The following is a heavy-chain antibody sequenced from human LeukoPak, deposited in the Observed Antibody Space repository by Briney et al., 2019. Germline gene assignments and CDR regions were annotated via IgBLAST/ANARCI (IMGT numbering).Heavy chain of an antibody. Sequence: GASVKVSCKASGYTFTGYYMHWVRQAPGQGLEWMGWINPNSGGTNYAQKFQGRVTMTRDTSISTAYMELSRLRSDDTAVYYCARDIVVVPAAAYYLDYWGQGTLVTVSS. V-gene: IGHV1-2*02. J-gene: IGHJ4*02. CDR2: INPNSGGT. D-gene: IGHD2-2*01. CDR1: GYTFTGYY. CDR3: ARDIVVVPAAAYYLDY.